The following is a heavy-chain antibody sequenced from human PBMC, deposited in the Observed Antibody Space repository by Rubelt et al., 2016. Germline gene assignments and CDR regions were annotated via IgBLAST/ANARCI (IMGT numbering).Heavy chain of an antibody. CDR3: ARDVGGNSVLYYFDY. D-gene: IGHD4-23*01. J-gene: IGHJ4*02. V-gene: IGHV1-18*01. CDR1: GYTFTSYG. Sequence: QVQLVQSGAEVKKPGASVKVSCKASGYTFTSYGISWVRQAPGQGLEWMGWISAYNGNTNYAQKFQGRVTITSDESTSTAYMELSSLRSEDTAVYYCARDVGGNSVLYYFDYWGQGTLVTVSS. CDR2: ISAYNGNT.